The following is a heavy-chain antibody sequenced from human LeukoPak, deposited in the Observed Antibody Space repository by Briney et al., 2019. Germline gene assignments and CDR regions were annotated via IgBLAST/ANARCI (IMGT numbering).Heavy chain of an antibody. CDR1: GFTFSSYA. D-gene: IGHD1-14*01. CDR2: IDNDGSTT. CDR3: SNYGSGTGPI. V-gene: IGHV3-74*01. Sequence: GGSLRLSCAASGFTFSSYAMSWVRLAPGKGLVWVSRIDNDGSTTSYADSVKGRFTISRDNAKNTLYLQMNSLRAEDTAMYFCSNYGSGTGPIWGQGTMVTVSS. J-gene: IGHJ3*02.